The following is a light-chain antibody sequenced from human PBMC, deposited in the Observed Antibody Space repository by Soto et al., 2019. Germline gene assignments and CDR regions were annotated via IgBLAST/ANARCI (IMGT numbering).Light chain of an antibody. J-gene: IGLJ1*01. CDR3: CSFAGNNILYV. CDR2: EVT. V-gene: IGLV2-8*01. Sequence: QSALNQPPSASGSPGQSVTISCTGTSSDVGGYNYVSWYLQHPGKAPKIMIYEVTKRPSGVPDRFSGSKSGNTASLTVSGLQAEDEADYYCCSFAGNNILYVFGTGTKVTVL. CDR1: SSDVGGYNY.